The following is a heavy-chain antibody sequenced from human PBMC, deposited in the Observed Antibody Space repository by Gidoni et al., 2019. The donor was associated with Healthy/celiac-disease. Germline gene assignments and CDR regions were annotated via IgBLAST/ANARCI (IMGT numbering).Heavy chain of an antibody. CDR2: INHSGCT. Sequence: QVQLQQWGAGLLKPSETLSLTCAVYGGSFSGYYWSWIRQPPGKGLEWIGEINHSGCTNYNPSLKSRVTISVDTSKNQFSLKLSSVTAADTAVYYCARGETYYYDSSGYYRKKYNWFDPWGQGTLVTVSS. CDR1: GGSFSGYY. V-gene: IGHV4-34*01. J-gene: IGHJ5*02. CDR3: ARGETYYYDSSGYYRKKYNWFDP. D-gene: IGHD3-22*01.